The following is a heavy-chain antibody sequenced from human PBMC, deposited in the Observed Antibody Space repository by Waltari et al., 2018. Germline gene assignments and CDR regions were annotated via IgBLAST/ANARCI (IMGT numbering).Heavy chain of an antibody. CDR2: ISNRGDTA. J-gene: IGHJ4*02. CDR3: ARGDYNFWSGYYGY. V-gene: IGHV3-48*03. D-gene: IGHD3-3*01. CDR1: GFTFSNYE. Sequence: EVQLVESGGGVVQPGGSLRLSCAASGFTFSNYEMNWVRQAPGTGLQWISFISNRGDTAYYTDSVKGRFTISRDNAKNSLYLQMNGLTVDDTAVYYCARGDYNFWSGYYGYWGQGVLVTVSS.